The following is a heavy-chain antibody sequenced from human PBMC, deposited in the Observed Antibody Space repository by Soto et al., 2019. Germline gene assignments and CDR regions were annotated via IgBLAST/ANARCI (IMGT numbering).Heavy chain of an antibody. Sequence: QVQLQQWGAGLLKPSETLSLTCAVYGGSFSGYYWSWIRQPPGKGLEWIGEINHSGSTNYNPSLTSRVTISVDTSKNQFSLKLSSVTAADTAVYYCARGPRKPGYSSGWYLLYGMDVWGQGTTVTVSS. D-gene: IGHD6-19*01. V-gene: IGHV4-34*01. CDR1: GGSFSGYY. J-gene: IGHJ6*02. CDR3: ARGPRKPGYSSGWYLLYGMDV. CDR2: INHSGST.